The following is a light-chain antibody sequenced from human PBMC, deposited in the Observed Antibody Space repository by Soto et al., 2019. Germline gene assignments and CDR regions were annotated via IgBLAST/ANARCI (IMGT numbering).Light chain of an antibody. CDR1: QGIRNN. CDR2: AAS. Sequence: AIQMTQSPSSLSVSVGDRVTVTCRASQGIRNNLGWYQQKPGKAPKLLIYAASNLQSGVPSRFSGIGSGTDFTLTISSLQPEDCVTYYCQQEYSYPLTFGQGTQVEIK. CDR3: QQEYSYPLT. V-gene: IGKV1-6*01. J-gene: IGKJ1*01.